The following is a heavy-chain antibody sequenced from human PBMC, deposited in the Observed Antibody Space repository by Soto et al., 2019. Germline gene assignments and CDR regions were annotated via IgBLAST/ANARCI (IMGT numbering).Heavy chain of an antibody. CDR3: ARDRGWDIVVIPASFDS. J-gene: IGHJ4*02. Sequence: EVQLVESGGGLVQPGGSLRLSCAASGFTFTTYWMSWVRQTPGRGLDWLANINQDGSDKYYVDSVKGRFTISRDNAKNSLFLQMNSLTAEDTAVYYCARDRGWDIVVIPASFDSWGQGTLVTVSS. D-gene: IGHD2-2*01. CDR1: GFTFTTYW. CDR2: INQDGSDK. V-gene: IGHV3-7*01.